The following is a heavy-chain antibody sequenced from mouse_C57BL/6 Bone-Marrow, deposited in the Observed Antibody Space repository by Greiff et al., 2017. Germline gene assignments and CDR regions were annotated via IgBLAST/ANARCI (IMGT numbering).Heavy chain of an antibody. CDR2: IWRGGST. CDR1: GFSLTSYG. CDR3: AKNWGGRAMDY. J-gene: IGHJ4*01. Sequence: VKVVESGPGLVQPSQSLSITCTVSGFSLTSYGVHWVRQSPGKGLEWLGVIWRGGSTDYNAAFMSRLSITKDNSKSQVFFKMNSLQADDTAIYYCAKNWGGRAMDYWGQGTSVTVSS. V-gene: IGHV2-5*01.